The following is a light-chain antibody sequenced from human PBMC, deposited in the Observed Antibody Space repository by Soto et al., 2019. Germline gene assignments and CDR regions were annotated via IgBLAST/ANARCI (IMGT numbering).Light chain of an antibody. V-gene: IGKV1-39*01. CDR1: QSISTY. CDR3: LQDYNYPIT. CDR2: AAS. Sequence: DIQMTQSPSSLSASVGDRVTITCRASQSISTYLHWYQQKPGKAPNLLIYAASTLQSGVPSRFSGSGSGTDFTLTISSLQPEDFATYYCLQDYNYPITFGQGTRLEIK. J-gene: IGKJ5*01.